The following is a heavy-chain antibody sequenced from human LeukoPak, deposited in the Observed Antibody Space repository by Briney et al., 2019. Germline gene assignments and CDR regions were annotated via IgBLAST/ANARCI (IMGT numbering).Heavy chain of an antibody. CDR3: ARGGPKWAGDAFDI. Sequence: ASETVSCKASGYSFTSYGISWVRQAPGHGLEWIGWISDYNGNTNYAQKLQGRVTMTTDTSTSTAYLELRSLRSDDTAVYYCARGGPKWAGDAFDIWGQGTMVTVSS. V-gene: IGHV1-18*01. D-gene: IGHD1-26*01. CDR1: GYSFTSYG. CDR2: ISDYNGNT. J-gene: IGHJ3*02.